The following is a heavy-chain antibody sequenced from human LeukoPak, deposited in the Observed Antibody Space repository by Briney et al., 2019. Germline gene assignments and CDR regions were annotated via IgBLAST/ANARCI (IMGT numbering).Heavy chain of an antibody. Sequence: GASVKVSCKASGGTFSSYAISWVRQAPGQGLEWMGGIIPIFGTANYAQKFQGRVTITTDESTSTAYMELSSLRSEDTAVYYCARDGYYDSRWGFDPWGQGTLVTVSS. J-gene: IGHJ5*02. CDR3: ARDGYYDSRWGFDP. CDR2: IIPIFGTA. CDR1: GGTFSSYA. D-gene: IGHD3-22*01. V-gene: IGHV1-69*05.